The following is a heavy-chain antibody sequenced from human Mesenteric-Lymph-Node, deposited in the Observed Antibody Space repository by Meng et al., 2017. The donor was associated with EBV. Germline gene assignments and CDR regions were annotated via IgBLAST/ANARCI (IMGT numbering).Heavy chain of an antibody. V-gene: IGHV4-30-4*01. CDR3: ARVEQWLLYFDY. CDR1: GGSISSGGYY. CDR2: IYYSGST. Sequence: QVHLQESGPGLVKPSQTLSRTCAVSGGSISSGGYYWSWIRQPPGKGLEWIGYIYYSGSTYYNPSLKSRVTISVDTSKNQFSLKLSSVTAADTAVYYCARVEQWLLYFDYWGQGTLVTVSS. D-gene: IGHD6-19*01. J-gene: IGHJ4*02.